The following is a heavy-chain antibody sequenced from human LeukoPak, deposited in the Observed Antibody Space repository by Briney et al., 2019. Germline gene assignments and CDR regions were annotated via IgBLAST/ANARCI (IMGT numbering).Heavy chain of an antibody. D-gene: IGHD3-3*01. Sequence: SETLSLTCTVFGDSIDTSDYYWGWIRQPPGKGLECIGCIYYSGSTYYNLSLKSRVTISLDTSKNLFSLKLNSVTAADTAVYYCWRIRRVTIFGIVPFWGQGAQVTVSS. CDR1: GDSIDTSDYY. CDR2: IYYSGST. CDR3: WRIRRVTIFGIVPF. J-gene: IGHJ4*02. V-gene: IGHV4-39*02.